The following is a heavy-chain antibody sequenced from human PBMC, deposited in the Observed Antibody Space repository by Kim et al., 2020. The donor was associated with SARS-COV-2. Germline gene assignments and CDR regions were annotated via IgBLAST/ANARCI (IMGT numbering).Heavy chain of an antibody. J-gene: IGHJ4*02. D-gene: IGHD6-6*01. CDR3: ATELHSGGSIAAL. Sequence: YAQKFQGRVTMTEDTSTDTAYMELSSLRSEDTAVYYCATELHSGGSIAALWGQGTLVTVSS. V-gene: IGHV1-24*01.